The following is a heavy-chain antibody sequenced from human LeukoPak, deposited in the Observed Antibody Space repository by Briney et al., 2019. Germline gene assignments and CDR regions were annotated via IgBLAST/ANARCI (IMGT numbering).Heavy chain of an antibody. Sequence: SETLSLTCAVYGGSFSGYYWSWIRQPPGKGLEWIGEINHSGSTNYNPSLKSRVTISVDTSKNQFSLKLSSVTAADTAVYYCARGAYRRLRYSDPRGGFDYWGQGTLVTVSS. J-gene: IGHJ4*02. D-gene: IGHD3-9*01. CDR3: ARGAYRRLRYSDPRGGFDY. CDR2: INHSGST. CDR1: GGSFSGYY. V-gene: IGHV4-34*01.